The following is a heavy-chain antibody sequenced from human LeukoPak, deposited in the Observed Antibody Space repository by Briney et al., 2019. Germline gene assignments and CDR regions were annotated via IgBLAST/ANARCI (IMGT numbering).Heavy chain of an antibody. J-gene: IGHJ3*02. CDR2: ISAYNGNT. CDR3: ARVPYYYDSSGYYYEDAFDI. D-gene: IGHD3-22*01. V-gene: IGHV1-18*01. Sequence: GASVKVSCKASGYTFTSYGISWVRQAPGQGLEWMGWISAYNGNTNYAQKLQGRVTMTTDTSTSTAYMELRSLRSDDTAVYYCARVPYYYDSSGYYYEDAFDIWGQGTMVTVSS. CDR1: GYTFTSYG.